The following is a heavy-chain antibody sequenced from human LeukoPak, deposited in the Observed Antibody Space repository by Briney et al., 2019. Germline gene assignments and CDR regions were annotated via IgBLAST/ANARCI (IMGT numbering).Heavy chain of an antibody. CDR1: GFSFSSYC. Sequence: GRSLRLSCAVSGFSFSSYCMHWVRQAPGKGLEWVAVIWYDGSNENYPDSVKSRFSISRDNSKNTLYLQMNSLRAEDTAVYFCARGSNTGYSIDSWGQGTLVTVSS. V-gene: IGHV3-33*01. D-gene: IGHD3-9*01. J-gene: IGHJ4*02. CDR3: ARGSNTGYSIDS. CDR2: IWYDGSNE.